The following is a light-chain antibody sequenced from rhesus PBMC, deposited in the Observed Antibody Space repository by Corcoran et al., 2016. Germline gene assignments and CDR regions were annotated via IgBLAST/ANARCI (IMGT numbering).Light chain of an antibody. Sequence: DIQMTQSPSSLSASVGDRVTITCRTSENVYKFLNWYQQKPGKAPQVLIYKASTLQSGVPSRFSGSGSGTDYTFTINSLQSEDVATYYCQHNYGTPYSFGQGTKVEIK. CDR3: QHNYGTPYS. CDR1: ENVYKF. J-gene: IGKJ2*01. V-gene: IGKV1-74*01. CDR2: KAS.